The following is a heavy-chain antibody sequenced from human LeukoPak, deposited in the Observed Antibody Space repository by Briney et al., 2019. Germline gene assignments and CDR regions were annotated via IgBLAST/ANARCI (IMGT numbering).Heavy chain of an antibody. CDR1: GFNFSSYG. CDR2: IWYDGSNK. J-gene: IGHJ6*02. CDR3: ARSDIVVVPADFYYYYGIDV. V-gene: IGHV3-33*01. Sequence: GRSLRLSCAASGFNFSSYGMHWVRQAPGKGLEWVAVIWYDGSNKYYADSVKGRFTISRDNSKNTLYLQMNSLRAEDTAVYCCARSDIVVVPADFYYYYGIDVWGQGTTVTVSS. D-gene: IGHD2-2*01.